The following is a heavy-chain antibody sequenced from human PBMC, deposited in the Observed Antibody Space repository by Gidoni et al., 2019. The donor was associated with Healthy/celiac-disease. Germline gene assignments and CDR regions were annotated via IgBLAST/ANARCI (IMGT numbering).Heavy chain of an antibody. CDR1: GGTFSSYA. D-gene: IGHD2-15*01. J-gene: IGHJ4*02. Sequence: QVKLVQSGAEVKKPGSSVKVSCKASGGTFSSYAISWVRQAPGQGLEWMGGIIPIFGTANYAQKFQGRVTITADESTSTAYMELSSLRSEDTAVYYCARGGGSCYEGTSTWVFSGCWLPDYWGQGTLVTVSS. CDR3: ARGGGSCYEGTSTWVFSGCWLPDY. CDR2: IIPIFGTA. V-gene: IGHV1-69*01.